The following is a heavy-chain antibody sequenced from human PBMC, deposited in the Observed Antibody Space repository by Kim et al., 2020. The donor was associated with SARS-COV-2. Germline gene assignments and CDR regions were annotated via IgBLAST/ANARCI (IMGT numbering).Heavy chain of an antibody. CDR1: GFIINTNA. Sequence: GGSLRLSCTASGFIINTNAMHWVRQAPGKGLEWVSGIGHRGDTTHYADSVRGRFIISRDNSKNTVFLQMTSLRPQDTAFYYCARDRGALVDTGTVVSWGQGALVTVSS. J-gene: IGHJ5*01. CDR2: IGHRGDTT. V-gene: IGHV3-23*01. CDR3: ARDRGALVDTGTVVS. D-gene: IGHD5-18*01.